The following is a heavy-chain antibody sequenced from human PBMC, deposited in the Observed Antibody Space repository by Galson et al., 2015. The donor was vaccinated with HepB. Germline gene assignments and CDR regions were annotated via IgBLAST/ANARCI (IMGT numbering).Heavy chain of an antibody. CDR3: AHVMITFGGVIGPDAFDI. Sequence: PALVKPTQTLTLTCTFSGFSLRSTGVGVGWIRQPPGKALEWLAVIYWDDDDRYSPSLKSRLKITKDTSKNQVVLTMTNMDPVDTATYYGAHVMITFGGVIGPDAFDIWGQGTMVTVSS. CDR1: GFSLRSTGVG. CDR2: IYWDDDD. D-gene: IGHD3-16*02. V-gene: IGHV2-5*02. J-gene: IGHJ3*02.